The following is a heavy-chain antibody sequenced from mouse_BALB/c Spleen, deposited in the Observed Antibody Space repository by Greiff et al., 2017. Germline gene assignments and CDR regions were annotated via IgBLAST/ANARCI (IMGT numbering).Heavy chain of an antibody. CDR1: GFSLTSYG. CDR3: ARGWGKDWYFDV. D-gene: IGHD1-3*01. Sequence: VQLQQSGPGLVQPSQSLSITCTVSGFSLTSYGVHWVRQSPGKGLEWLGVIWSGGSTDYNAAFISRLSISKDNSKSQVFFKMNSLQANDTAIYYCARGWGKDWYFDVWGAGTTVTVSS. J-gene: IGHJ1*01. CDR2: IWSGGST. V-gene: IGHV2-2*02.